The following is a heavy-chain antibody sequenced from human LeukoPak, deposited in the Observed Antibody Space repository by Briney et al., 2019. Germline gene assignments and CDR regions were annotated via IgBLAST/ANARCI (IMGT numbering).Heavy chain of an antibody. D-gene: IGHD4-11*01. CDR3: ARGTTVRRYYYYYYMDV. J-gene: IGHJ6*03. CDR2: ISYDGSNK. Sequence: PGGSLRLSCAASGFTFSSYAMHWVRQAPGKGLEWVAVISYDGSNKYYADSVKGRFTISRDNSKNTLYLQMNSLRAEDTAVYYCARGTTVRRYYYYYYMDVWGKGTTVTVSS. CDR1: GFTFSSYA. V-gene: IGHV3-30*04.